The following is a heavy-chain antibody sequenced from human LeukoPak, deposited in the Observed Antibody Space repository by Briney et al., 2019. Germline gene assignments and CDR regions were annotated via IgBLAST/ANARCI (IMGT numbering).Heavy chain of an antibody. CDR3: ARDRDYYDSSGYDFDY. V-gene: IGHV1-69*01. J-gene: IGHJ4*02. CDR1: GGTFSSYA. Sequence: SVKVSCKASGGTFSSYAISWVRQAPGQGLEWMGGIIPIFGTANYAQKFQGRVTITAGESTSTAYMELSSLRSEDTAVYYCARDRDYYDSSGYDFDYWGQGTLVTVSS. D-gene: IGHD3-22*01. CDR2: IIPIFGTA.